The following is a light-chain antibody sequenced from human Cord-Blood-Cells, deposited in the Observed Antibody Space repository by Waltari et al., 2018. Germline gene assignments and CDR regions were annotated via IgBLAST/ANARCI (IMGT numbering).Light chain of an antibody. CDR2: EVS. CDR3: CSYAGSSTWV. CDR1: SSDVGSYNL. J-gene: IGLJ3*02. Sequence: QSALTQPASVSGSPGQSITIPGTGTSSDVGSYNLVSWYQQHPGKAPKLMSYEVSKRPSGVSNRFSGSKSGNTASLTISGLQAEDEADYYCCSYAGSSTWVFGGGTKLTVL. V-gene: IGLV2-23*02.